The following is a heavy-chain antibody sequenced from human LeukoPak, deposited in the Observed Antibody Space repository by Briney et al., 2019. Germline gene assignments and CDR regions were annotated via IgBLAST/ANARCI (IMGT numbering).Heavy chain of an antibody. Sequence: GGSLRLSCAASGFIFSSYGMHWVRQAPGKGLEWVGVITYDGSNKCYGDSVKGRFTISRDISKSTLYLQMNSLRAEDTAVYYCARDSAVTALDYWGQGTLVTVSS. CDR2: ITYDGSNK. J-gene: IGHJ4*02. V-gene: IGHV3-33*05. CDR1: GFIFSSYG. CDR3: ARDSAVTALDY. D-gene: IGHD2-21*02.